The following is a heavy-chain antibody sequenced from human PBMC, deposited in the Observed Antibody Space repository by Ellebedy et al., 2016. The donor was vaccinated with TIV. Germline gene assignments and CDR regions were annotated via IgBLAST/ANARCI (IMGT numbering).Heavy chain of an antibody. J-gene: IGHJ5*01. D-gene: IGHD4-17*01. Sequence: GESLKISCVASGFNFYSYWMGWIRQAPGKGLEWVANIYQDGSQKYYVDSVKGRFTISRDNVKNLLFLQMNSLRAEDRAVYYCARRGSYGDYAVHINNWFDSWGRGTLVTVSS. CDR3: ARRGSYGDYAVHINNWFDS. V-gene: IGHV3-7*01. CDR1: GFNFYSYW. CDR2: IYQDGSQK.